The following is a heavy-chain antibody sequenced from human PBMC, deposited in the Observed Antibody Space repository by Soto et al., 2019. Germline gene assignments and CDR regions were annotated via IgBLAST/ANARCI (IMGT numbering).Heavy chain of an antibody. CDR2: ISGSGGST. V-gene: IGHV3-23*01. CDR1: GFTFSSYA. J-gene: IGHJ4*02. D-gene: IGHD6-13*01. Sequence: GGSLILSCVASGFTFSSYAMSWVRQAPGKGLEWVSAISGSGGSTYYADSVKGRFTISRDNSKNTLYLQMNSLRAEDTAVYYCATSSSSWSAGPFDYWGQGTLVTVSS. CDR3: ATSSSSWSAGPFDY.